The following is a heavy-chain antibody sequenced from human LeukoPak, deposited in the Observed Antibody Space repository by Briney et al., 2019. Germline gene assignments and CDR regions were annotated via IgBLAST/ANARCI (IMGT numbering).Heavy chain of an antibody. Sequence: GGPLRLFCAASGFTLSRYWMNWFRQAPGKGLECVGYIKDDGSAKYSVDSVRGLFTIFRDNTKNSLYLHMNSLTAERTAMYYCARDWVAGVPCDAFDIWGQGTMVSVSS. V-gene: IGHV3-7*03. D-gene: IGHD3-10*01. CDR1: GFTLSRYW. J-gene: IGHJ3*02. CDR3: ARDWVAGVPCDAFDI. CDR2: IKDDGSAK.